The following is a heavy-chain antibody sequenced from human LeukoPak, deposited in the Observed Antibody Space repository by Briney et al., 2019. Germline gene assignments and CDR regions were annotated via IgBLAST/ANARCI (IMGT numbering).Heavy chain of an antibody. CDR1: GGSFSGYY. CDR3: ARYLPIKYSFDY. Sequence: SETLSLTFAVYGGSFSGYYWRWIRQPPGKGLEWIGEINHSGSTNYTPSLKSRVTISVDTSKNQFSLKLSSVTAADTAVYSCARYLPIKYSFDYWGQGTLVTVSS. V-gene: IGHV4-34*01. CDR2: INHSGST. D-gene: IGHD2-21*01. J-gene: IGHJ4*02.